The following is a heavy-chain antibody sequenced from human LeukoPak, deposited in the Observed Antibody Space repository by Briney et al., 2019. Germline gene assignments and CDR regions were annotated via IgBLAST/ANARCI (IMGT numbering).Heavy chain of an antibody. CDR2: IYYSGST. D-gene: IGHD3-10*01. CDR3: ARHGSGSFDY. Sequence: PSETLSLTCTVSGGSISSYYWSWIRQPLGKGLEWIGYIYYSGSTNYNPSLKSRVTISVDTSKNQFSLKLSSVTAADTAVYYCARHGSGSFDYWGQGTLVTVSS. CDR1: GGSISSYY. J-gene: IGHJ4*02. V-gene: IGHV4-59*08.